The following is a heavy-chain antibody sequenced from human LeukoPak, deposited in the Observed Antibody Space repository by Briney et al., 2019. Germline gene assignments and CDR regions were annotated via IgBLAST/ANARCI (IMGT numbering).Heavy chain of an antibody. V-gene: IGHV1-2*02. D-gene: IGHD3-22*01. J-gene: IGHJ4*02. CDR1: GYTFTGYH. CDR2: INPNSGGT. CDR3: ARSRDFYDSSGYYRFYFDF. Sequence: GASVKVSCKVSGYTFTGYHMHWVRQAPGQGLEWMGLINPNSGGTNYGQKFQDRVTMTRDTSINTAYMELSSLRSDDTAVYYCARSRDFYDSSGYYRFYFDFWGQGTLVTVSS.